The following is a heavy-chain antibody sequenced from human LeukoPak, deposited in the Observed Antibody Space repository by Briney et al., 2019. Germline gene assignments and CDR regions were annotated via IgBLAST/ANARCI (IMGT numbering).Heavy chain of an antibody. J-gene: IGHJ4*02. Sequence: ASVKVSCKASGYDFINYGISWVRQAPGQGLEWMGWRSIYNGNTDYKLQGRVTMTTDTSTSTAYMEVRSLRSDDTAVYYCARGGPFPSGSSSREYYLDYWSQGTLVTVSS. CDR2: RSIYNGNT. CDR3: ARGGPFPSGSSSREYYLDY. CDR1: GYDFINYG. V-gene: IGHV1-18*01. D-gene: IGHD6-6*01.